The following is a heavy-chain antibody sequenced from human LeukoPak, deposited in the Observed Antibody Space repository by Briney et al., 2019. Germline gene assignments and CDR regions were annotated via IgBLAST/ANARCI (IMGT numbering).Heavy chain of an antibody. Sequence: SETLSLTCTVSGGSISSYYWSWIRQPAGKGLEWIGRIYTSGSTNYNPSLKSRVTMSVDTSKNQFSLKLSSVTAADTAVYYCARVGYYDSSGYSLYWYFDLWGRGTLVTVSS. CDR1: GGSISSYY. V-gene: IGHV4-4*07. D-gene: IGHD3-22*01. CDR3: ARVGYYDSSGYSLYWYFDL. J-gene: IGHJ2*01. CDR2: IYTSGST.